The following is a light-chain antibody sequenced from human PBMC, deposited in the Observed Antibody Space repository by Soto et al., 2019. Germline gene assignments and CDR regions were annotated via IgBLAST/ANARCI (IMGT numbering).Light chain of an antibody. V-gene: IGKV1-39*01. Sequence: DIQVTQSPSSLSASVGDRVTITCRASRSIRTYLNWYQQIPGKPPKLLIQTASTLQGGVPSRFSGSGSGTDFTLTISSLQPEDFATYYCQQTYSTFNSFGQGTKLEIK. CDR3: QQTYSTFNS. CDR2: TAS. CDR1: RSIRTY. J-gene: IGKJ2*03.